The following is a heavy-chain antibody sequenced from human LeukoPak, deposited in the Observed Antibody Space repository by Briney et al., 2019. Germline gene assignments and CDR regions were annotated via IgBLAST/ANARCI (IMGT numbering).Heavy chain of an antibody. J-gene: IGHJ6*02. CDR3: ARDISDDGSSYGMDV. CDR2: INPSGGST. CDR1: GYTFTSYY. D-gene: IGHD3-10*01. V-gene: IGHV1-46*01. Sequence: ASVKVSCKASGYTFTSYYMHWVRQAPGQGLEWMGIINPSGGSTSYAQKFQGRVTMTRDTSTSTVYMELSSLRSEDTAVYYCARDISDDGSSYGMDVWGQGTTVTVSS.